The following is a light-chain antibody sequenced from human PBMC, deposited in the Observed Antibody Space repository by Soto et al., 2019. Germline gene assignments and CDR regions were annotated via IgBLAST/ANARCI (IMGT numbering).Light chain of an antibody. CDR1: QGISSS. Sequence: DIQLTQSPSFLSASVGDRVTITCRASQGISSSLAWYHQKPGKAPRLLIYAASTLESGVPSRFSGSESGTEFSLTISSLQPEDSATYYCRHLNSYLRATFGQGTRLEIK. CDR3: RHLNSYLRAT. J-gene: IGKJ5*01. V-gene: IGKV1-9*01. CDR2: AAS.